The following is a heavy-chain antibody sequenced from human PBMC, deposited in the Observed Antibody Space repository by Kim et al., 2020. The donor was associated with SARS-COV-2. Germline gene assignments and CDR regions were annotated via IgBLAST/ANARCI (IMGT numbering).Heavy chain of an antibody. V-gene: IGHV4-34*01. J-gene: IGHJ4*02. D-gene: IGHD3-3*01. CDR3: ARTVYYDFWSGPRPFDY. Sequence: LKSRVTISVDTTKNQFSLKLSSVTAADTAVYYCARTVYYDFWSGPRPFDYWGQGTLVTVSS.